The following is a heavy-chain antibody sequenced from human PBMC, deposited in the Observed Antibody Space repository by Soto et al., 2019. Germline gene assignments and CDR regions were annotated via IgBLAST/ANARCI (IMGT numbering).Heavy chain of an antibody. CDR1: GFSVRDYY. V-gene: IGHV3-72*01. CDR2: TRNKANSYTT. CDR3: ARGNTAFDI. J-gene: IGHJ3*02. Sequence: PGGSLELSCAASGFSVRDYYMDWVRQAPGKGLEWVGRTRNKANSYTTEYAASVKGRFTISRDDSKNSLHLQMNSLKTEDTAVYYCARGNTAFDIWGQGTVVTVTS.